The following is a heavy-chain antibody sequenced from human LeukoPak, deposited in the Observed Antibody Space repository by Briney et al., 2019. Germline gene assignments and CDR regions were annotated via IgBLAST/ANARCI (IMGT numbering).Heavy chain of an antibody. V-gene: IGHV4-34*01. CDR2: IHPSGST. Sequence: SETLSLTCAVYGGSFSGYYWSWYRQPPGKGLEWIGEIHPSGSTHYNPSLASRVIISVDTSKNKFSLKVNSVTAADTAVYYCVRGQDQAKSRQWGQGTLATVSS. D-gene: IGHD4/OR15-4a*01. CDR3: VRGQDQAKSRQ. J-gene: IGHJ1*01. CDR1: GGSFSGYY.